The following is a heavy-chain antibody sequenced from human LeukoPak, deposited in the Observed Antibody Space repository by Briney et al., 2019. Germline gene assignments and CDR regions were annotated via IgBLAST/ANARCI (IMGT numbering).Heavy chain of an antibody. CDR3: ARGAYSSSSDQYYFDY. V-gene: IGHV1-18*01. CDR2: ISAYNGNT. CDR1: GYTFTIYG. J-gene: IGHJ4*02. D-gene: IGHD6-6*01. Sequence: ASVKVSCKASGYTFTIYGISWVRQAPGQGLEWMGWISAYNGNTNYAQKLQGRVTMTTDTSTSTAYMELRSLRSDDTAVYYCARGAYSSSSDQYYFDYWGQGTLVTVSS.